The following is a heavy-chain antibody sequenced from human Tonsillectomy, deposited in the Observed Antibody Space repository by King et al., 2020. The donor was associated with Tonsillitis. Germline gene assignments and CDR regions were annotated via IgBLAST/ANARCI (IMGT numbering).Heavy chain of an antibody. CDR1: GFTFSTYA. J-gene: IGHJ4*02. Sequence: VQLVESGGGLVQPGGSLRLSCAASGFTFSTYAMSWVRQAPGKGLEWFSAITGSGTSTYYTDSVKGRFTISRDNSKNTLYLQVDSLRAEDTAVYFCAKASRDRGSYHDYWGQGALVTVSS. CDR2: ITGSGTST. D-gene: IGHD1-26*01. CDR3: AKASRDRGSYHDY. V-gene: IGHV3-23*04.